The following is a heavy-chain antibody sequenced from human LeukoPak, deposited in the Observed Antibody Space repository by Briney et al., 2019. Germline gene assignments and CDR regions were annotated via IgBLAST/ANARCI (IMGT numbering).Heavy chain of an antibody. D-gene: IGHD4-17*01. V-gene: IGHV4-59*01. CDR1: GDSINNNY. Sequence: SESLSLTCTVSGDSINNNYWSWIRQPPGRALEWIGYTYDSVSAKVNPSLKSRVAISVDTSKNLFSLKLTSVTAADTAVYYCATCRDEFGDYGFTSWGQGTLVTVSS. CDR3: ATCRDEFGDYGFTS. CDR2: TYDSVSA. J-gene: IGHJ5*02.